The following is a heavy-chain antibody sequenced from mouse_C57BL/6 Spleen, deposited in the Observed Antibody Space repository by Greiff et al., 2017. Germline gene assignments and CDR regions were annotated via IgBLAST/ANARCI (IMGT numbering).Heavy chain of an antibody. Sequence: VQLVESGAELVRPGASVTLSCKASGYTFTDYEMHWVKQTPVHGLEWIGAIDPETGGTAYNQKFKGKAILTADKSSSTAYMELRSLTSEDSAVYYCTRDSSGLDYWGQGTTLTVSS. CDR1: GYTFTDYE. D-gene: IGHD3-2*02. CDR2: IDPETGGT. J-gene: IGHJ2*01. V-gene: IGHV1-15*01. CDR3: TRDSSGLDY.